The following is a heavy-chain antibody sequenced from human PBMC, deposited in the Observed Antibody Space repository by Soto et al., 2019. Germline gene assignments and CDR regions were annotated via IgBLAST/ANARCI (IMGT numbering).Heavy chain of an antibody. J-gene: IGHJ6*02. D-gene: IGHD6-13*01. CDR2: ISGSGGST. V-gene: IGHV3-23*01. CDR1: GFTFSSYA. Sequence: EVQLLESGGGLVQPGGSLRLSCAASGFTFSSYAMSWVRQAPGKGLEWVSAISGSGGSTYYADSVKGRFTISRDNSKNTLYLPMNSLRAEDTAVYYCAKQLGYYYYYYGMDVLGQGTKVNVSS. CDR3: AKQLGYYYYYYGMDV.